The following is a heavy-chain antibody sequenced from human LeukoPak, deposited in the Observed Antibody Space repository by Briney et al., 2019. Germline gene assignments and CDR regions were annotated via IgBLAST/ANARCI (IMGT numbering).Heavy chain of an antibody. CDR2: ISYDGSNK. J-gene: IGHJ4*02. CDR1: GFTFSSYG. Sequence: GRSLRLSCAASGFTFSSYGMHWVRQAPGKGLEWVAVISYDGSNKYYADSVKGRFTISRDNSKNTLYLQMNSLRAEDTAVYYCARDLFGSSSDFDYWGQGTLVTVSS. V-gene: IGHV3-30*03. D-gene: IGHD6-13*01. CDR3: ARDLFGSSSDFDY.